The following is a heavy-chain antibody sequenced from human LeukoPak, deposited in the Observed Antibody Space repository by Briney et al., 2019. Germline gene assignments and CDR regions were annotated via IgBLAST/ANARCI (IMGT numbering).Heavy chain of an antibody. J-gene: IGHJ4*02. V-gene: IGHV3-21*01. CDR1: GFTFSSYT. D-gene: IGHD6-13*01. CDR2: ISSASSYI. CDR3: ARDACIVAAGTVIDS. Sequence: SPGGSLRLSCAASGFTFSSYTMNWVRQAPGKGLEWVSSISSASSYIYYVDSLKGRFTISRDNAKNSLDLQMNSLRAEDTAVYYCARDACIVAAGTVIDSRGQGILVTVSS.